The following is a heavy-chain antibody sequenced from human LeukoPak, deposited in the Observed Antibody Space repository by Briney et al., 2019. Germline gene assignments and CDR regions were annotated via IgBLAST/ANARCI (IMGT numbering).Heavy chain of an antibody. D-gene: IGHD2-21*02. CDR1: GGSISSGGYY. CDR2: INHSGST. Sequence: SETLSLTCAVSGGSISSGGYYWSWIRQPPGKGLEWIGEINHSGSTNYNPSLKSRVTISVDTSKNQFSLKLSSVTAADTAVYYCARGVPEVETIVVVTAMEGFPFYHFDYWGQGTLVTVSS. V-gene: IGHV4-34*01. J-gene: IGHJ4*02. CDR3: ARGVPEVETIVVVTAMEGFPFYHFDY.